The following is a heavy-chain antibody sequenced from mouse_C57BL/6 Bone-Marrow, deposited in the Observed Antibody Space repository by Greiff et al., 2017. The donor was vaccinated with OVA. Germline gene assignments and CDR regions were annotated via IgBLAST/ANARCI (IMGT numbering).Heavy chain of an antibody. D-gene: IGHD2-10*01. V-gene: IGHV1-69*01. Sequence: VQLQQPGAELVMPGASVKLSCKASGYTFTSYWMHWVKQRPGQGLEWIGEIDPSDSYTKYNQKLKGKANLTVDKSSCPAYLQLSILSSEDSAVYYCAIEGSYYGNYGWYFDVWGTGPTVTVSS. CDR3: AIEGSYYGNYGWYFDV. CDR1: GYTFTSYW. CDR2: IDPSDSYT. J-gene: IGHJ1*03.